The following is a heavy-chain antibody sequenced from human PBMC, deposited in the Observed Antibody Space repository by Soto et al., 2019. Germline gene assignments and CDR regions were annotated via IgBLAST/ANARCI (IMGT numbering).Heavy chain of an antibody. Sequence: SLKISWKGCGYSCTSYWVGWVRQRPVKGLEWMGIIYPGDSDTRYIPSFQGQVTISADKSISTAYLKWSSLKASDTAMYYCARMGYSSSSGYLDYWGQGTMVTVSS. CDR2: IYPGDSDT. CDR1: GYSCTSYW. V-gene: IGHV5-51*01. CDR3: ARMGYSSSSGYLDY. D-gene: IGHD6-6*01. J-gene: IGHJ4*02.